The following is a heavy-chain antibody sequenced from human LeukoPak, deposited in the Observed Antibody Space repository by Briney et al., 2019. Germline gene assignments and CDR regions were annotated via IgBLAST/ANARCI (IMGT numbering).Heavy chain of an antibody. J-gene: IGHJ4*02. CDR2: INHSGST. V-gene: IGHV4-34*01. Sequence: SETLSLTCAVYGGSFSGYYWSWIRQPPGKGLEWIGEINHSGSTNYNPSLKSRVTISVDTSKNQFSLKLSSVTAADTAVYYCARGLSYADTAMPLGYWGQGTLVTVSS. CDR3: ARGLSYADTAMPLGY. CDR1: GGSFSGYY. D-gene: IGHD5-18*01.